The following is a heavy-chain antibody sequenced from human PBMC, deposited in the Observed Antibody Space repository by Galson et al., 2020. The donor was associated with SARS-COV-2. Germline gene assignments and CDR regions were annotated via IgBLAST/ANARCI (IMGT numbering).Heavy chain of an antibody. J-gene: IGHJ2*01. V-gene: IGHV4-4*02. Sequence: SETLSLTCTVSGGSISNNDWWSWVRQPPGKGLEWIGEISQSVTTHYNQSLKSRVTISGDKSKNQISLKLSSVTAADTAVCYCARDSGYCTYVVCYRYGYFDRWGRGTLVTVSS. CDR3: ARDSGYCTYVVCYRYGYFDR. D-gene: IGHD2-8*01. CDR1: GGSISNNDW. CDR2: ISQSVTT.